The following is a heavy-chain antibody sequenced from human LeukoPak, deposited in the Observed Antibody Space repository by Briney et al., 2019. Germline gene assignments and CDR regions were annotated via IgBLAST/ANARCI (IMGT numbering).Heavy chain of an antibody. CDR1: GYSFTSYW. J-gene: IGHJ4*02. Sequence: GESLQISCKDSGYSFTSYWIGWVRQMPGKGLEWMGIIYPADSDTRYSPSFQGQVTISADKSISTAYLQWSSLKASDTAMYYCARPLSGYYDSSGPRDYWGQGTLVTVSS. V-gene: IGHV5-51*01. CDR2: IYPADSDT. CDR3: ARPLSGYYDSSGPRDY. D-gene: IGHD3-22*01.